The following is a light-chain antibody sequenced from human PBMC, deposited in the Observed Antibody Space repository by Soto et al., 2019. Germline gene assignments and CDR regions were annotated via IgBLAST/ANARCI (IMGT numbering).Light chain of an antibody. V-gene: IGKV3-20*01. Sequence: EIVLTQSPGTLSLSPGERATLSCRASQSVSNNYLAWYQQKPGQAPRLLIYGASNRATGIPDRFSGSGSGTDFTLTISGLEPEDFAVYYCQQYGDSPWTFGQGTKVDNK. J-gene: IGKJ1*01. CDR2: GAS. CDR1: QSVSNNY. CDR3: QQYGDSPWT.